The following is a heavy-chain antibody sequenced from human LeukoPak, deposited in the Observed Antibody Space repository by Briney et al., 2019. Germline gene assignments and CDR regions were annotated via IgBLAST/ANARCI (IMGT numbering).Heavy chain of an antibody. CDR2: INWNGGST. V-gene: IGHV3-20*01. CDR1: GLTFDDYG. D-gene: IGHD1-20*01. CDR3: ARGRGNNWNDGSLYYFDY. J-gene: IGHJ4*02. Sequence: GGSLRLSCAASGLTFDDYGMSWVRQAPGKGLEWVSGINWNGGSTGYADSVKGRFTISRDNAKNSLYLQMNSLRAEDTALYHCARGRGNNWNDGSLYYFDYWGQGTLVTVSS.